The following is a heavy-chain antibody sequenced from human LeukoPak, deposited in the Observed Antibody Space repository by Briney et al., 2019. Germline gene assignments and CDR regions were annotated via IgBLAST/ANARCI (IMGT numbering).Heavy chain of an antibody. CDR3: ASHYSGLLW. D-gene: IGHD5-12*01. CDR2: INSDGSST. J-gene: IGHJ4*02. CDR1: GFTFSSSW. Sequence: PGGSLRLSCAASGFTFSSSWLHCVRQVPGKGLMWVSRINSDGSSTGYADSVKGRFTISRDNAKNTLYLEMHSLRAEDTALYYCASHYSGLLWWGQGTLVTVSS. V-gene: IGHV3-74*01.